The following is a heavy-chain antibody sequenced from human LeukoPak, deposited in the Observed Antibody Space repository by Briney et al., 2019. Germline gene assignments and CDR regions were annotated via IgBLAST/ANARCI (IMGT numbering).Heavy chain of an antibody. Sequence: GGSLRLSCAASGFTFSSYSMNWVRQAPGKGLEWVSSISSSSSYIYYADSVKGRFTISRDNAKNSLYLQRNSLRAEDTAVYYCARDLGSVRGVLQSPFDYWGQGTLVTVSS. D-gene: IGHD3-10*01. CDR3: ARDLGSVRGVLQSPFDY. CDR1: GFTFSSYS. CDR2: ISSSSSYI. V-gene: IGHV3-21*01. J-gene: IGHJ4*02.